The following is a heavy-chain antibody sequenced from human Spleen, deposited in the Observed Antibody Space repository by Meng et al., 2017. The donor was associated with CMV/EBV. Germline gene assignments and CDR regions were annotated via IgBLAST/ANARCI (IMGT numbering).Heavy chain of an antibody. Sequence: SETLSLTCTVSGGSISSYYWGWVRQPPGKGLEWIGSIYHSGSTYYNPSLKSRVTISVDTSKNQFSLKLSSVTAADTAVYYCARARFDYWGQGTLVTVSS. CDR3: ARARFDY. CDR2: IYHSGST. V-gene: IGHV4-38-2*02. J-gene: IGHJ4*02. CDR1: GGSISSYY.